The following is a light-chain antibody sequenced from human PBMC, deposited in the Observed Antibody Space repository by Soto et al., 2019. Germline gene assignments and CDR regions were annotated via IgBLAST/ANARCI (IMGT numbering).Light chain of an antibody. Sequence: QSVLTQPPSASGSPGQSVTISCTGTSRDVGYYDYVSWYQQRPGKAPKLIIFEVSKRPSGVPDRFSGSSSGNTASLTVSGLQAEDEANYFCGSYAGNNNHFLFGTGTKLTVL. CDR2: EVS. CDR3: GSYAGNNNHFL. CDR1: SRDVGYYDY. V-gene: IGLV2-8*01. J-gene: IGLJ1*01.